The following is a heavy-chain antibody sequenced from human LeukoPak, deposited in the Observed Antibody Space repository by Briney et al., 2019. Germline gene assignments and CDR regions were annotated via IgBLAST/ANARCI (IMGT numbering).Heavy chain of an antibody. CDR2: IRSKANSYAT. Sequence: GGSLRLSCAASGFTFSGSAMHWVRQASGEGLEWVGRIRSKANSYATAYAASVKGRFTISRDDSKNTAYLQMNSLKTEDTAVYYCTRPIPGYSGYDWLFDPWGQGTLVTVSS. J-gene: IGHJ5*02. CDR1: GFTFSGSA. V-gene: IGHV3-73*01. CDR3: TRPIPGYSGYDWLFDP. D-gene: IGHD5-12*01.